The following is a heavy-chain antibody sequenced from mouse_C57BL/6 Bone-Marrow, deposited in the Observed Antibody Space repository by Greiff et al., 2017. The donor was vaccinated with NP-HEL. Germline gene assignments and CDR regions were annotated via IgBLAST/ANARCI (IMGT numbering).Heavy chain of an antibody. CDR2: ISYDGSN. J-gene: IGHJ3*01. CDR3: AREGGYYGSPFAY. D-gene: IGHD1-1*01. CDR1: GYSIISGYY. V-gene: IGHV3-6*01. Sequence: EVHLVESGPGLVKPSQSLYLTCSVTGYSIISGYYWNWIRQFPGNKLEWMAYISYDGSNNYNPSLKNRISITRYISKNQFFLKLTSVTTEDTATYYCAREGGYYGSPFAYWGQGTLVTVSA.